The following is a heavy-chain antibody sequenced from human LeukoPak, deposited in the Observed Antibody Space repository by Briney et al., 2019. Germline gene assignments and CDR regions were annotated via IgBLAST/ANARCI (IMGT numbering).Heavy chain of an antibody. V-gene: IGHV3-74*01. CDR2: INSDGSST. Sequence: GGSLRLSCAASGFTFSSYWMRWVRQAPGKGLVWVGHINSDGSSTTYADSVKGRFTISRDNAKNTLYLQMNSLRAEDTAVYYCARGLTIFGAVNDAFDIWGQGTMVTVSS. J-gene: IGHJ3*02. CDR3: ARGLTIFGAVNDAFDI. D-gene: IGHD3-3*01. CDR1: GFTFSSYW.